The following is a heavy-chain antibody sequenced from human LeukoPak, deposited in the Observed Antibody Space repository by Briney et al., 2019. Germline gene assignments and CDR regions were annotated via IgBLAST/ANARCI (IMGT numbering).Heavy chain of an antibody. CDR3: ARINAGYRTYGMDV. Sequence: GGSLRLSCVASGFIFETFGMHWVRQAPGKGLEWVAYIPHDGSNQCSADSLKGRFTISRDNSKNTLYLEMHSLRVEDTAVYYCARINAGYRTYGMDVWGQGTAVVVSS. CDR1: GFIFETFG. D-gene: IGHD5-12*01. V-gene: IGHV3-30*02. CDR2: IPHDGSNQ. J-gene: IGHJ6*02.